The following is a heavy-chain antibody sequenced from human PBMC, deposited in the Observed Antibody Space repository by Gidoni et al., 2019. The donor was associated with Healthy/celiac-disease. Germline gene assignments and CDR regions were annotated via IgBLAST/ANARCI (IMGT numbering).Heavy chain of an antibody. J-gene: IGHJ6*02. CDR1: GSTFSSYA. Sequence: EVQLLESGGGLVQPGGSLRLSCAASGSTFSSYAMSWVRQAPGKGLEWVSAISGSGGSTYYADSVKGRFTISRDNSKNTLYLQMNSLRAEDTAVYYCAKRALGGSGSYYYYGMDVWGQGTTVTVSS. V-gene: IGHV3-23*01. CDR3: AKRALGGSGSYYYYGMDV. CDR2: ISGSGGST. D-gene: IGHD3-10*01.